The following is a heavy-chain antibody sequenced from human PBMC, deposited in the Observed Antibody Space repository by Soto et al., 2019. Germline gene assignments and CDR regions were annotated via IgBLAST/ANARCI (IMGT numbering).Heavy chain of an antibody. V-gene: IGHV3-15*07. Sequence: EVQLVESAGGLVKPGGSLRLSCVASGFSFNEAWMNWVCQAPGQGLEWVGRIKTSAGGGATNYAAPVQGRFTISRDDSKNTLYLHMNSLRTEDTAIYYCTTGSVEGIWGQGTTVIVSS. CDR1: GFSFNEAW. CDR2: IKTSAGGGAT. D-gene: IGHD2-15*01. J-gene: IGHJ6*02. CDR3: TTGSVEGI.